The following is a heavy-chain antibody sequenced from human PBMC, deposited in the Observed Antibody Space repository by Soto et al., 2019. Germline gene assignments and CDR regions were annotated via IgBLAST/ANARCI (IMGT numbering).Heavy chain of an antibody. CDR1: GGSISSSNYY. D-gene: IGHD4-17*01. V-gene: IGHV4-39*01. J-gene: IGHJ4*02. Sequence: QLQLQESGPGLVKPSETLSLTCTVSGGSISSSNYYWGWIRQPPGKGLEWIGTIYYSGSTYYNSAPHMRVTISVDTAKNQFSLKLTSVPAPDTSVYFWAPLPLYGVPTAGFRGPGALFSVSS. CDR2: IYYSGST. CDR3: APLPLYGVPTAGF.